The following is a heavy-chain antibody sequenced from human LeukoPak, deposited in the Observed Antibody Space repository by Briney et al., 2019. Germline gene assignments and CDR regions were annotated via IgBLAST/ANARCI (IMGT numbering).Heavy chain of an antibody. CDR3: ARGYLDTAMVSPYYYYYYYMDV. J-gene: IGHJ6*03. V-gene: IGHV1-18*01. Sequence: ASVKVSCKASGYTFTSYGISWVRQAPGQGLEWMGWISAYNGNTNYAQKLQGRVTMTTDTSTSTAYMELRSLRSDDTAVYYCARGYLDTAMVSPYYYYYYYMDVWGKGTTVTVSS. D-gene: IGHD5-18*01. CDR2: ISAYNGNT. CDR1: GYTFTSYG.